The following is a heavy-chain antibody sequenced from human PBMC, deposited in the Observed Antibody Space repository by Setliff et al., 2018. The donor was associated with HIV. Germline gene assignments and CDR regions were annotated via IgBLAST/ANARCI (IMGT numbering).Heavy chain of an antibody. Sequence: ASVKVSCKASGYSFTYSGMHWMRQAPGQRPEWMGCINGGTGKTEYSQKFQSRVSITRDTSASTDYLELSNLRSEDTAVCYCAREGEGSGWSRLDYWGQGTPVTVSS. V-gene: IGHV1-3*01. CDR2: INGGTGKT. D-gene: IGHD6-19*01. J-gene: IGHJ4*02. CDR3: AREGEGSGWSRLDY. CDR1: GYSFTYSG.